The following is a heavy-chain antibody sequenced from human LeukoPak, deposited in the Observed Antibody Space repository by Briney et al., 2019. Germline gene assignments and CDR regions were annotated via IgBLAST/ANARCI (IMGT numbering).Heavy chain of an antibody. J-gene: IGHJ4*02. CDR2: IYYSGST. CDR1: GGSISSYY. Sequence: SETLSLTCTVSGGSISSYYWSWIRQPPGKGLEWIGYIYYSGSTNYNPSLKSRVTISVDTSKNQFSLKLSSVTAADTAVYYCARPRAAAGVLALDYWGQGTLVTVSS. CDR3: ARPRAAAGVLALDY. D-gene: IGHD6-13*01. V-gene: IGHV4-59*01.